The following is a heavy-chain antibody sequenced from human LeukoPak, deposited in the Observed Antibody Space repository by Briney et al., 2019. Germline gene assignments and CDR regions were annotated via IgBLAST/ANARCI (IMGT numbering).Heavy chain of an antibody. D-gene: IGHD5-12*01. CDR2: IWYDGSKK. V-gene: IGHV3-33*06. CDR3: AKEWYSGYASGDYYYYYMDV. CDR1: GFIFSSYG. J-gene: IGHJ6*03. Sequence: GGSLRLSCAASGFIFSSYGMHWVRQAPGKGLEGVAVIWYDGSKKYYADSVKGRFTISRDNSKNTLYLQMNSLRAEDTAVYYCAKEWYSGYASGDYYYYYMDVWGKGTTVTVSS.